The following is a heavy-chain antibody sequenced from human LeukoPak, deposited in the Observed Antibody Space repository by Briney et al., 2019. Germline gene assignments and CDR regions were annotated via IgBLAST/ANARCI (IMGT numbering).Heavy chain of an antibody. Sequence: SETLSLTCTVSGGSISNYYWSWIRQPPGKGLEWIGYIYYSGSTNYNPSLKSRVTISVDTSKNQFSLKLSSVTAADTAVYYCARPLAYCGGDCYSFAFDIWGQGTMVTVSS. CDR2: IYYSGST. J-gene: IGHJ3*02. D-gene: IGHD2-21*02. V-gene: IGHV4-59*08. CDR3: ARPLAYCGGDCYSFAFDI. CDR1: GGSISNYY.